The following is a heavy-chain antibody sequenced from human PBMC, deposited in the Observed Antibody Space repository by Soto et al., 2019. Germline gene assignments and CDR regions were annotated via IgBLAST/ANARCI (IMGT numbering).Heavy chain of an antibody. Sequence: SVKVSRKASGGTFSSYASSWVRQAPGQGLEWMGGIIPIFGTANYAQKFQGRVTITADESTSTAYMELSSLRSEDTAVYYCARGLGYCSGGSCETNYYYYGMDVWGQGTTVTVSS. D-gene: IGHD2-15*01. CDR3: ARGLGYCSGGSCETNYYYYGMDV. CDR1: GGTFSSYA. J-gene: IGHJ6*02. CDR2: IIPIFGTA. V-gene: IGHV1-69*13.